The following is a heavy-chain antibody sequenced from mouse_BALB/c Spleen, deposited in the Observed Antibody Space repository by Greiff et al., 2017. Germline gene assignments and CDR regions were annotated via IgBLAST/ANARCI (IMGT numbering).Heavy chain of an antibody. CDR3: ARFDGNYDYAMDY. D-gene: IGHD2-1*01. Sequence: VQLQQSGAELMKPGASVKISCKATGYTFSSYWIEWVKQRPGHGLEWIGEILPGSGSTNYNEKFKGKATFTADTSSNTAYMQLSSLTSEDSAVYYCARFDGNYDYAMDYWGQGTSVTASS. J-gene: IGHJ4*01. CDR1: GYTFSSYW. CDR2: ILPGSGST. V-gene: IGHV1-9*01.